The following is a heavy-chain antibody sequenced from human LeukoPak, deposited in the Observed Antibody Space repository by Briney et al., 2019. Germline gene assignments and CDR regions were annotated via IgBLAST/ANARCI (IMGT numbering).Heavy chain of an antibody. CDR3: TRLGEYSSPSGDY. Sequence: GGSLRLSCVASGFTFSGSTIHWVRQAPGKGLEWVGRISSKTNSYVTAFAASVKGRFTISRDDSKNTAYLQMNSLKTEDTAVYYCTRLGEYSSPSGDYWGQGTLVTVSS. CDR1: GFTFSGST. J-gene: IGHJ4*02. D-gene: IGHD6-6*01. CDR2: ISSKTNSYVT. V-gene: IGHV3-73*01.